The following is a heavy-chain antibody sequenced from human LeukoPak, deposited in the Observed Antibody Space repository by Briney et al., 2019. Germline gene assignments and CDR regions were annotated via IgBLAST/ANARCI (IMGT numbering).Heavy chain of an antibody. CDR2: ISSSSTYI. CDR3: AKGGPTGSNYFDF. CDR1: GFSFSSYS. D-gene: IGHD1-26*01. Sequence: GGSLKLSCAASGFSFSSYSMNWVRQAPGKGLEWVSSISSSSTYIYYAESVKGRFSISRDNAKNSLYLQMNSLRADDTAVYYCAKGGPTGSNYFDFWGQGTLVTVSS. J-gene: IGHJ4*02. V-gene: IGHV3-21*04.